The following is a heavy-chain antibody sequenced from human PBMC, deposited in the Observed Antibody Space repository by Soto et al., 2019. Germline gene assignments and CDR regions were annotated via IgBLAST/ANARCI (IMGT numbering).Heavy chain of an antibody. Sequence: PGRSLRLSSTASGCTFGNFDMSCVSQAPEKGLEWVSGISGSGGSTYYADAVKGRFTISRDNSKNTLSLQMNSLRAEDTAVYYCAKVHTRGYSYGYTSRGQGTLVTVSS. D-gene: IGHD5-18*01. V-gene: IGHV3-23*01. CDR2: ISGSGGST. CDR1: GCTFGNFD. J-gene: IGHJ4*02. CDR3: AKVHTRGYSYGYTS.